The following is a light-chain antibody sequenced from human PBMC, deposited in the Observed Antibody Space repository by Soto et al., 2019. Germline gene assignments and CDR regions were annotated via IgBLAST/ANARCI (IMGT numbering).Light chain of an antibody. CDR3: CSYAGSGTWV. CDR1: SSDVGSYNL. Sequence: QSALTQPASVSGSPGQSITISCTGTSSDVGSYNLVSWCQQHPGKAPKLMIYEGSKLPSGVSNRFSGSKSGNTASLTISGLQAEDEADYYCCSYAGSGTWVFGGGTQLTVL. CDR2: EGS. V-gene: IGLV2-23*01. J-gene: IGLJ7*01.